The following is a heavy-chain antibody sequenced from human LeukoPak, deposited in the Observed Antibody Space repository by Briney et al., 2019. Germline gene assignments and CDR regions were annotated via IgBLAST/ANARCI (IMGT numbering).Heavy chain of an antibody. CDR2: IYTSGST. D-gene: IGHD2/OR15-2a*01. V-gene: IGHV4-61*02. CDR1: GGSISSGSYY. J-gene: IGHJ4*02. Sequence: SETLSLTCTVSGGSISSGSYYWSWIRQPAGKGLEWIGRIYTSGSTNYNPSLKSRVTISVDTSKNQFSLKLSSVTAADTAVYYCAAHPPFYYFDYWGQGTLVTVSS. CDR3: AAHPPFYYFDY.